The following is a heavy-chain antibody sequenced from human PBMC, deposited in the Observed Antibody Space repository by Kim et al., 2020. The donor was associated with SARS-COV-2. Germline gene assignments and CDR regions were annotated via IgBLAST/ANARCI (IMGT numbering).Heavy chain of an antibody. CDR3: ARVLVSRGGWVDY. Sequence: ASVKVSCKASGYTFTSYGISWVRQAPGQGLEWMGWISTYDGNTNFAQKLQGKVTMTTDTSTSTAYMELRSLRSDDTAVYYCARVLVSRGGWVDYWGQGTLVTVSS. D-gene: IGHD2-8*01. J-gene: IGHJ4*02. V-gene: IGHV1-18*04. CDR2: ISTYDGNT. CDR1: GYTFTSYG.